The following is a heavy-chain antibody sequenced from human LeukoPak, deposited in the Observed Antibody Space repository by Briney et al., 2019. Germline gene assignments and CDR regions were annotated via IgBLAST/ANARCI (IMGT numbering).Heavy chain of an antibody. V-gene: IGHV4-39*07. CDR2: IHYSGST. J-gene: IGHJ4*02. D-gene: IGHD3-22*01. Sequence: SSETLSLTCTVSGGSISSSSYYWAWIRQPPGKGLEWIGSIHYSGSTYYNPSLKSRVTISVDTSKNQFSLKLSSVTAADTAVYYCARAIAATSSGYYSYFDYWGQGTLVTVSS. CDR1: GGSISSSSYY. CDR3: ARAIAATSSGYYSYFDY.